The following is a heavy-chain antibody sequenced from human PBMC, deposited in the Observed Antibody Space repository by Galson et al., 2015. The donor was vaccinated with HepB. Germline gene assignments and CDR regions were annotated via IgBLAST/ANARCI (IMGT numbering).Heavy chain of an antibody. D-gene: IGHD2-2*02. V-gene: IGHV5-51*01. J-gene: IGHJ6*02. CDR1: GYSFTSYW. CDR2: IYPGDSDT. Sequence: QSGAEVKKPGESLKISCKGSGYSFTSYWIGWVRQMPGKGLEWMGIIYPGDSDTRYSPSFQGQVTISADKSISTAYLQRSSLKASDTAMYYCASSALPPEYYYYGMDVWGQGTTVTVSS. CDR3: ASSALPPEYYYYGMDV.